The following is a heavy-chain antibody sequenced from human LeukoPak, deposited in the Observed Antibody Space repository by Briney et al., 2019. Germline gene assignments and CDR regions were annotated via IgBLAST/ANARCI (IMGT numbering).Heavy chain of an antibody. CDR3: ARDRSGYDFDAFDI. V-gene: IGHV4-31*03. CDR1: GGSISSGGYY. CDR2: IYYSGST. D-gene: IGHD5-12*01. Sequence: SETLSLTCTVSGGSISSGGYYWSWIRQHPGKGLEWIGYIYYSGSTYYNPSLKSRVTISVDTSKNQFSLELSSVTAADTAVYYCARDRSGYDFDAFDIWGQGTMVTVSS. J-gene: IGHJ3*02.